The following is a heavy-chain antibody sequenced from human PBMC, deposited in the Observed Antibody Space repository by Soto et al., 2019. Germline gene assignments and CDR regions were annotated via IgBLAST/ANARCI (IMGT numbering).Heavy chain of an antibody. CDR3: APSLEWEHTIP. D-gene: IGHD1-26*01. J-gene: IGHJ5*02. CDR2: ISGSGGST. CDR1: GFTFSSYA. Sequence: GGSLRLSCSASGFTFSSYAMSWVRQAPGKGLEWVSAISGSGGSTYYADSVKGRFTISRDNSKNTLYLQMNSLRAEDTAVYYCAPSLEWEHTIPWGQGTLVTVSS. V-gene: IGHV3-23*01.